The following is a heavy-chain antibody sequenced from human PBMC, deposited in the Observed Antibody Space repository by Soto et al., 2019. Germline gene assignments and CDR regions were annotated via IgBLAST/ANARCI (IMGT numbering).Heavy chain of an antibody. CDR2: IDPSDGQK. CDR3: ATEPGYEVMEPCGGYYYGMDV. Sequence: ASAKVSCNHSAYTLTELSMHGMIQAPGKGLEWRGGIDPSDGQKIPAKKLKRRVTMTEDTPTDTAYIFPGTQRAEATAVYYCATEPGYEVMEPCGGYYYGMDVWGHGTTVTVSS. D-gene: IGHD1-1*01. CDR1: AYTLTELS. J-gene: IGHJ6*02. V-gene: IGHV1-24*01.